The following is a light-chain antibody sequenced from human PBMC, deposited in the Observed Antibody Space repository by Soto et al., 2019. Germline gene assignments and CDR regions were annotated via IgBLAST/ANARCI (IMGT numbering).Light chain of an antibody. Sequence: EVVLTQSPVTLSLSPGERATLSCRASQSFRGLLAWYQQKPGQAPRLLIYDAYNRATGIPPRFSGSGSGTDFTLTISSLQSEDFTVYYCQQYNKWPLTFGQGTRLEIK. CDR2: DAY. V-gene: IGKV3-11*01. J-gene: IGKJ5*01. CDR3: QQYNKWPLT. CDR1: QSFRGL.